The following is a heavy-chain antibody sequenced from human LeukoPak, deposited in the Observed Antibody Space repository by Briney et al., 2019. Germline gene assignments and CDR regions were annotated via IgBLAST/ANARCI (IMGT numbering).Heavy chain of an antibody. CDR2: IKSKTDGGTT. CDR1: GFTFSNAW. J-gene: IGHJ6*02. Sequence: GGSLRLSCAASGFTFSNAWMSWVRQAPGKGLEWVGRIKSKTDGGTTDYAAPVKGRFTISRDDSKNTLYLQMNSLKTEDTAVYYCTTDLGARYSSSWYNFRYYYYYGMDVWGQGTTVTVSS. D-gene: IGHD6-13*01. CDR3: TTDLGARYSSSWYNFRYYYYYGMDV. V-gene: IGHV3-15*01.